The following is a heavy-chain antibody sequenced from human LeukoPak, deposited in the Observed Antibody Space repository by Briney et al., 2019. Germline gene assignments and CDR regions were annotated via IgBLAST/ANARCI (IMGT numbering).Heavy chain of an antibody. Sequence: GFLRPSCAASGFTFSTYALNWVRQAPGKGLEWVVNIEQDGGEKNYVDSVKGRFTISRDNAKNSLYLQMNSLRAEDTAVYYCAGGLGWLIDYWGQGTLVTVSS. V-gene: IGHV3-7*04. CDR1: GFTFSTYA. CDR3: AGGLGWLIDY. D-gene: IGHD2-15*01. J-gene: IGHJ4*02. CDR2: IEQDGGEK.